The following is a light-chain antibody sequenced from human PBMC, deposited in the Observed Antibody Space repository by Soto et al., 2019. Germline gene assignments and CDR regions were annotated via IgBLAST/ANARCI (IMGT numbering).Light chain of an antibody. Sequence: IQMTQSPSSVSASVGDRVTITCRASPGISSCLAWYQQKPGKAPKLLLYAASSLQSGVPSRFSGRGSGKDFTLALSSLQPEEWATYYCQQANRCPLTCGGWTKVESK. CDR1: PGISSC. CDR2: AAS. CDR3: QQANRCPLT. V-gene: IGKV1-12*01. J-gene: IGKJ4*01.